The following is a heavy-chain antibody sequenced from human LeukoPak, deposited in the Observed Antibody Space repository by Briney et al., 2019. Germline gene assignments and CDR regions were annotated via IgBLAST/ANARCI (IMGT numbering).Heavy chain of an antibody. J-gene: IGHJ4*02. V-gene: IGHV1-18*01. CDR2: FSAYNGNT. Sequence: ASVKVSCKASGYSFSSYAINWERQAPGQGLEWMGWFSAYNGNTYYAQKLQGRVTMATDTSTSTVYMELRSLRSDDTAVYYCARGGRYGGNTGLDYWGQGILVTVSS. D-gene: IGHD4-23*01. CDR3: ARGGRYGGNTGLDY. CDR1: GYSFSSYA.